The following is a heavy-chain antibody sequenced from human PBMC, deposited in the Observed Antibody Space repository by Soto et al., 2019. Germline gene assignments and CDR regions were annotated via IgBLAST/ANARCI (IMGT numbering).Heavy chain of an antibody. D-gene: IGHD1-26*01. CDR3: ARVSGSYYYGMDV. V-gene: IGHV3-48*01. Sequence: PGGSLRLSCAASGLTFSSYSMNWVRQAPGKGLEWVSYISSSSSTIYYADSVKGRFTISRDNAKNSLYLQMNSLRAEDTAVYYCARVSGSYYYGMDVWGQGTTVTVSS. CDR1: GLTFSSYS. CDR2: ISSSSSTI. J-gene: IGHJ6*02.